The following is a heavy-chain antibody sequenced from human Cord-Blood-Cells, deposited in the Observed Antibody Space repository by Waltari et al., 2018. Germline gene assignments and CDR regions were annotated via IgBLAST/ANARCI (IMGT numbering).Heavy chain of an antibody. J-gene: IGHJ4*02. V-gene: IGHV4-34*01. CDR2: INHSGST. CDR3: ARGRGNDSSGYYYVDY. Sequence: QVQLQQWGAGLLKPSETLSLTCAVYGGSFSGYSWRWIRQPPGKGLEWIGEINHSGSTNYNPSLKSRVTISVDTSKNQFSLKLSSVTAADTAVYYCARGRGNDSSGYYYVDYWGQGTLVTVSS. CDR1: GGSFSGYS. D-gene: IGHD3-22*01.